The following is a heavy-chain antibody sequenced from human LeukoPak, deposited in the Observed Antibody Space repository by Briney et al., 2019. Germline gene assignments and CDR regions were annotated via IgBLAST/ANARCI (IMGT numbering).Heavy chain of an antibody. D-gene: IGHD4-11*01. V-gene: IGHV4-34*01. CDR1: GGSFSRYY. CDR3: ARRPTYSNYANWFDP. Sequence: SETLSLTCAVYGGSFSRYYWSWIRQPPGKGLEWIGEINHSGSTNYNPSLKSRVTISVDTSKNQFSLKLSSVTAADTAVYYCARRPTYSNYANWFDPWGQGTLVTVSS. CDR2: INHSGST. J-gene: IGHJ5*02.